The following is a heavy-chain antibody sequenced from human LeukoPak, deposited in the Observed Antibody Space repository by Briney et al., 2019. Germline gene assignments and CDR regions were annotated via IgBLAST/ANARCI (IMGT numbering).Heavy chain of an antibody. V-gene: IGHV4-61*10. CDR3: ARDFHEDILTGYPTVHAFDI. J-gene: IGHJ3*02. Sequence: SQTLSLTCTVSGGSISSGSYYWSWIRQPAGKGLEWIGYIYYSGSTNYNPSLKSRVTISVDTSKNQFSLKLSSVTAADTAVYYCARDFHEDILTGYPTVHAFDIWGQGTMVTVSS. CDR2: IYYSGST. D-gene: IGHD3-9*01. CDR1: GGSISSGSYY.